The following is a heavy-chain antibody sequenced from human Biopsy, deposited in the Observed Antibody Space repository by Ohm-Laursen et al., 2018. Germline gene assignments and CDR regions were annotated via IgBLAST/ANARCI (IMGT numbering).Heavy chain of an antibody. Sequence: SDTLSLTCTVSGGSLSSYYWSWIRQPAGKGLEWIGYIYYSGTTDYSPSLKSRVTISIDKSKNQFFLKLSSVAAEDTAVYYCARDDAVTVIRGLYYWGQGALVTVSS. J-gene: IGHJ4*02. D-gene: IGHD2-21*02. CDR3: ARDDAVTVIRGLYY. CDR2: IYYSGTT. CDR1: GGSLSSYY. V-gene: IGHV4-59*07.